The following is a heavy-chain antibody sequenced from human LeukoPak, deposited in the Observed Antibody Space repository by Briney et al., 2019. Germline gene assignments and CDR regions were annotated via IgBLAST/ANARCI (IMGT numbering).Heavy chain of an antibody. Sequence: GGSLRLSCAASGFTFSDYYMSWIRQAPGKGLEWVSAISGSGGSTYYADSVKGRFTISRDNSKNTLYLQMDSLRAEDTAVYYCANCHSSAWCFDYWGQGTLVTVSS. CDR2: ISGSGGST. CDR1: GFTFSDYY. J-gene: IGHJ4*02. CDR3: ANCHSSAWCFDY. V-gene: IGHV3-23*01. D-gene: IGHD6-19*01.